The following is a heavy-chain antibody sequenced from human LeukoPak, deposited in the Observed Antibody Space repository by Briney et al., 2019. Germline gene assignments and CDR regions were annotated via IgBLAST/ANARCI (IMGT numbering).Heavy chain of an antibody. D-gene: IGHD1-26*01. CDR1: GDRLSSNSAA. CDR3: ARGRSELRY. Sequence: SQTLSHTSAISGDRLSSNSAAWNWIRHSPTRCLEWLGRTYYKSKKYNDNPVSVKSRITINPDASKNLFSLQLNSVTPEDTAVYYRARGRSELRYWGQGTLVTVSS. J-gene: IGHJ4*02. V-gene: IGHV6-1*01. CDR2: TYYKSKKYN.